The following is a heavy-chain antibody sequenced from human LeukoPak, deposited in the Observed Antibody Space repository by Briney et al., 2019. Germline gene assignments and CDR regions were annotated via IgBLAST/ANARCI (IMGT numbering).Heavy chain of an antibody. D-gene: IGHD3-22*01. CDR1: DFTFSSYG. Sequence: PGGSLRLSCAASDFTFSSYGMHWVRQAPGKGLEWVAFIRYDESDKYYADSVKGRFTISRDNAKNSLFLQMNSLRPEDTAMYYCVRVNTYYYDSNPSWGQGTLVTVSS. J-gene: IGHJ4*02. CDR2: IRYDESDK. CDR3: VRVNTYYYDSNPS. V-gene: IGHV3-30*02.